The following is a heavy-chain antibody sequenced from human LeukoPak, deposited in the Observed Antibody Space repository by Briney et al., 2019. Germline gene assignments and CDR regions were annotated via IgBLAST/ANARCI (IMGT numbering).Heavy chain of an antibody. CDR2: IKQDGSEK. D-gene: IGHD3-10*01. J-gene: IGHJ4*02. Sequence: PGGSLRLSCAASGLTFSSYWMSWVRQAPGKGLEWVASIKQDGSEKYYVDSMKGRFTISRDNAKNSLYLQMNSLRAEDTAVYYCARDLGYYGSGSYYKALGYWGQGTLVTVSS. CDR1: GLTFSSYW. CDR3: ARDLGYYGSGSYYKALGY. V-gene: IGHV3-7*01.